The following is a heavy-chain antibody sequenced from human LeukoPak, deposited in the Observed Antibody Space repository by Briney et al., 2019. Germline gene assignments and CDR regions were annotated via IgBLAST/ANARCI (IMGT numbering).Heavy chain of an antibody. CDR2: IYYSGST. J-gene: IGHJ5*02. V-gene: IGHV4-59*01. CDR1: GGSISSYY. CDR3: ATQIAADNWFDP. D-gene: IGHD6-6*01. Sequence: PSETLSFTCTVSGGSISSYYWSWIRQPPGKGLEWIGYIYYSGSTNYNPSLKSRVTISVDTSKNQFSLKLSSVTAADTAVYYCATQIAADNWFDPWGQGTLVTVSS.